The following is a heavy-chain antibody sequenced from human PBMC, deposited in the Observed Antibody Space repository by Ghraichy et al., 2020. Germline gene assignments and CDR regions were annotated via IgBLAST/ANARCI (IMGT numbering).Heavy chain of an antibody. CDR3: TRVKILAPFDP. CDR1: GASISSSSYY. Sequence: SETLSLTCTVSGASISSSSYYWGWIRQPPGKGLEWIGSIYHSGTTYYSPSLKSRVTISVDTSTNQFSLKLSSVTAADTAVYYCTRVKILAPFDPWGQGTLVAVSS. CDR2: IYHSGTT. D-gene: IGHD3-3*01. J-gene: IGHJ5*02. V-gene: IGHV4-39*01.